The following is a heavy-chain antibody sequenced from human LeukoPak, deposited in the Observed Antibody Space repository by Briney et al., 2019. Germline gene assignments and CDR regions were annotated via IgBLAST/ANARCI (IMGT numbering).Heavy chain of an antibody. D-gene: IGHD2-21*02. CDR2: ISGSGGST. Sequence: GGSLRLSCAASGFTFSSYAMSWVRQAPGKGLEWVSAISGSGGSTYYADSVKGRFTISRDNSKNTLYLQMNSLRAEDTAVYYCAKDLSIVVVTAIGVDYWGQGTLVTVSS. CDR3: AKDLSIVVVTAIGVDY. J-gene: IGHJ4*02. CDR1: GFTFSSYA. V-gene: IGHV3-23*01.